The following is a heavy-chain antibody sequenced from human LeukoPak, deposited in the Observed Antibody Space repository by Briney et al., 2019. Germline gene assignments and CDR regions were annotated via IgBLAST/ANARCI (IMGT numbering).Heavy chain of an antibody. CDR2: LYSGGSA. CDR3: AKVYSSGWRYFDY. Sequence: GGSLRLSCAASGFSFNIHGMNWVRQAPGKGLEWLSILYSGGSAYYADSVKGRFTISRDDSKNTVYLQMNSLRADDTAVYYCAKVYSSGWRYFDYWGQGTLVIVSS. D-gene: IGHD6-19*01. CDR1: GFSFNIHG. J-gene: IGHJ4*02. V-gene: IGHV3-23*03.